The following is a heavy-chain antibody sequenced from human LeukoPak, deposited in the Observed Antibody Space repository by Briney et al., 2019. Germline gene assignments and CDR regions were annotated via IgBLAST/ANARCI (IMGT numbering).Heavy chain of an antibody. V-gene: IGHV3-7*01. CDR3: ARGPGAAGILLWFDP. CDR2: IKEDGSEQ. Sequence: PGGSLRLSCAASGFTFSSYWMSWVRQAPGKGLEWVANIKEDGSEQNYVDSVKGRFTISRDNAKNSLYLQMNSLRAEDTAVYYCARGPGAAGILLWFDPWGQGTLVTVSS. CDR1: GFTFSSYW. J-gene: IGHJ5*02. D-gene: IGHD6-13*01.